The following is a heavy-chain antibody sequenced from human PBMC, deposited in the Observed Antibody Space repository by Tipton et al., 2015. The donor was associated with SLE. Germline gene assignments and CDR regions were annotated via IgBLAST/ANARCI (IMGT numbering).Heavy chain of an antibody. CDR1: GGSFSGYY. J-gene: IGHJ6*02. D-gene: IGHD4-23*01. V-gene: IGHV4-34*01. CDR2: INHSGST. Sequence: TLSLTCAVYGGSFSGYYWSWIRQPPGKGLEWIGEINHSGSTNYNPSLKSRVTISVDTSKNQFSLKLSSVTAADTAVYYCARGGGNSRYGMDVWGQGTTVTVSS. CDR3: ARGGGNSRYGMDV.